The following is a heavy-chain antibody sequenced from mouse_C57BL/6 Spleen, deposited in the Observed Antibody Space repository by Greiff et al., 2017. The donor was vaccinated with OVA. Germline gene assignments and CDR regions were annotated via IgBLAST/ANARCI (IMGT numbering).Heavy chain of an antibody. V-gene: IGHV2-2*01. J-gene: IGHJ3*01. CDR1: GFSLTSYG. CDR3: ARNDYGSFWFAY. Sequence: VMLVESGPGLVQPSQSLSITCTVSGFSLTSYGVHWVRQSPGKGLEWLGVIWSGGSTDYNAAFISRLSISKDNSKSQVFFKMNSLQADDTAIYYCARNDYGSFWFAYWGQGTLVTVSA. CDR2: IWSGGST. D-gene: IGHD1-1*01.